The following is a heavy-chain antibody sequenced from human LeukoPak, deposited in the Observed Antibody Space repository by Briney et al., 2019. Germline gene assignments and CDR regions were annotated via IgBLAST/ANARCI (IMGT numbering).Heavy chain of an antibody. V-gene: IGHV4-59*01. D-gene: IGHD6-19*01. J-gene: IGHJ6*02. CDR1: GGSISSYY. CDR3: ARLMVGWEYYCYYGMDV. Sequence: SETLSLTCTVSGGSISSYYWSWIRQPPGKGLEWIGYIYYSGSTNYNPSLKSRVTISVDTSKNQFSLKLSSVTAADTAVYYCARLMVGWEYYCYYGMDVWGQGTTVTVSS. CDR2: IYYSGST.